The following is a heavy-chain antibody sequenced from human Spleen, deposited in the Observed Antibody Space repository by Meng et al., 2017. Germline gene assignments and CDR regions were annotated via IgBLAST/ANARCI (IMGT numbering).Heavy chain of an antibody. Sequence: QVQLQKGGAGLLQPSETLALTCAVYGGSFSGYYWSWIRQPPGKGLEWIGEINHSGSTNYNPSLKSRVTISVDTSKNQFSLKLSSVTAADTAVYYCARPSRYNWFDPWGQGTLVTVSS. V-gene: IGHV4-34*01. CDR1: GGSFSGYY. CDR3: ARPSRYNWFDP. D-gene: IGHD6-6*01. J-gene: IGHJ5*02. CDR2: INHSGST.